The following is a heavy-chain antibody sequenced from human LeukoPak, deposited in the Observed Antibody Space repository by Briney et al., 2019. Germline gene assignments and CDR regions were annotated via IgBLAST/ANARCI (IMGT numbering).Heavy chain of an antibody. Sequence: GGSLRLSCAASGFTFSSYSMNWVRQAPGKGLEWVSYFSTSSSHIYYADSVKGRFTISRDNAKNSLYLQMSSLRAEDTAVYYCPSVLWFGGIFFDYWGQGTLVTVSS. CDR2: FSTSSSHI. D-gene: IGHD3-10*01. V-gene: IGHV3-21*04. CDR3: PSVLWFGGIFFDY. J-gene: IGHJ4*02. CDR1: GFTFSSYS.